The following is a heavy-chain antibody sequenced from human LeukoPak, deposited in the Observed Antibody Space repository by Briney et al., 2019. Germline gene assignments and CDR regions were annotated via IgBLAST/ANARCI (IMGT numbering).Heavy chain of an antibody. D-gene: IGHD3-9*01. Sequence: SGTLSLTCAVSGGSFSNYYWSWIRQPPGKGLEWIGEIHPYGFTNFNPSLMSRLSISVDTSKNQLSLKLTSVTAADTAVYYCSRGSDESKTGDYWGQGSLVTVSS. CDR2: IHPYGFT. V-gene: IGHV4-34*01. J-gene: IGHJ4*02. CDR1: GGSFSNYY. CDR3: SRGSDESKTGDY.